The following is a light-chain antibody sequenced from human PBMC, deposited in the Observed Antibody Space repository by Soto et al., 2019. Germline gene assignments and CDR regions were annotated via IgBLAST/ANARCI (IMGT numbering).Light chain of an antibody. CDR2: GAS. CDR1: QSVSSN. V-gene: IGKV3-15*01. J-gene: IGKJ4*01. Sequence: EIVMTQSPATLSVSPGERDTLSCRASQSVSSNLAWYQQKPGQAPRLLIYGASTRATGIPARFSGSRSGTEFTLTISSLQSEDFAVYYCQQYNNWPLTFGGGTKVEIK. CDR3: QQYNNWPLT.